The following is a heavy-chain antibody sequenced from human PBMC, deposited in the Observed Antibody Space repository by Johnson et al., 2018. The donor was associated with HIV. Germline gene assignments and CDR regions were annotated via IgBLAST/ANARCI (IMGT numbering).Heavy chain of an antibody. CDR1: GFTFSSYG. J-gene: IGHJ3*02. Sequence: VQLVESGGGVVQPGGSLRLSCAASGFTFSSYGMSWVRQAPGKGLEWVSCINWNGGSTGYANSVMGRFTVSRDNAKNSLYLQMNSLRVEDTAVYYCASPHFLGAADGNDAFDIWGQGTMVTVSS. CDR2: INWNGGST. V-gene: IGHV3-20*04. CDR3: ASPHFLGAADGNDAFDI. D-gene: IGHD6-13*01.